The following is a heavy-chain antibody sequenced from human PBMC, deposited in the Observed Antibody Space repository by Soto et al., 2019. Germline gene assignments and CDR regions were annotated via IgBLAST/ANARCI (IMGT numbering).Heavy chain of an antibody. D-gene: IGHD3-22*01. J-gene: IGHJ4*02. CDR3: ARVPNDRRGYSIDY. CDR1: GFTFRRYH. V-gene: IGHV3-48*02. Sequence: EVQLVESGGGLVQPGGSLRLSCAASGFTFRRYHMTWIRQGPGQGLEWVSDISASSDFIYYADSVKGRFTISRDNAKNLLYLQMNSLRDEDTAVYYFARVPNDRRGYSIDYCGQGTVVTVSA. CDR2: ISASSDFI.